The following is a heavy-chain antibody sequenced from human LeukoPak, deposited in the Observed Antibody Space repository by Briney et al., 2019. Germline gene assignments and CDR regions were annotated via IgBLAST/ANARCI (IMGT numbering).Heavy chain of an antibody. CDR3: TRESTTWEYYYYYYYMDV. D-gene: IGHD4-11*01. CDR1: GFTFGDYA. V-gene: IGHV3-49*04. CDR2: IRSKAYGGTT. Sequence: GGSLRLSCTASGFTFGDYAMSWVRQAPGKGLEWVGFIRSKAYGGTTEYAASVKGRFTISRDDSKSIAYLQMNSLKTEDTAGYYCTRESTTWEYYYYYYYMDVWGKGTTVTVSS. J-gene: IGHJ6*03.